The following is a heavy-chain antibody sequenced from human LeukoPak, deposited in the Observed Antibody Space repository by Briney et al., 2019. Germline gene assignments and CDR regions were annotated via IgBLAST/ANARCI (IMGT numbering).Heavy chain of an antibody. CDR1: GFTFSSYA. CDR3: ARDNSWRLRYFDSFSGVGAFDI. D-gene: IGHD3-9*01. V-gene: IGHV3-30*04. CDR2: ISYDGSNK. J-gene: IGHJ3*02. Sequence: GRSLRLSCAASGFTFSSYAMHWVRQAPGKGLEWVAVISYDGSNKYYADSVKGRFTISRDNAKNSLYLQMNSLRAEDTAVYYCARDNSWRLRYFDSFSGVGAFDIWGQGTMVTVSS.